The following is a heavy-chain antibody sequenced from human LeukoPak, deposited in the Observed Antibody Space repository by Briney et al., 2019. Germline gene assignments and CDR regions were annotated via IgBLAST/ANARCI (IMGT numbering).Heavy chain of an antibody. J-gene: IGHJ4*02. D-gene: IGHD6-19*01. CDR2: INPNNGGT. Sequence: ASVKVSCKASGYTFTGYYIHWVRQAPGQGLEWMGRINPNNGGTNYAQKFQGRVTMTRDTSISTAYMELSRLRSDDTAVYYCARDLSGWYGDSDYWGQGTLVTVSS. CDR1: GYTFTGYY. V-gene: IGHV1-2*06. CDR3: ARDLSGWYGDSDY.